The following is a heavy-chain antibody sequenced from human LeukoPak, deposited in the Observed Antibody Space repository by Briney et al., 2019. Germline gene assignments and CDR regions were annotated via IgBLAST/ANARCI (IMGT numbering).Heavy chain of an antibody. J-gene: IGHJ4*02. D-gene: IGHD3-3*01. CDR2: ISAYNGKT. V-gene: IGHV1-18*01. CDR3: ATNPSYDFWSGD. Sequence: ASVKVSCKASGYTFISYGITWVRQAPGQGLEWMGWISAYNGKTNCAQNLQGRVTMTTDTSTSTAHMELRSLRSDDTAMYYCATNPSYDFWSGDWGQGTLISVSP. CDR1: GYTFISYG.